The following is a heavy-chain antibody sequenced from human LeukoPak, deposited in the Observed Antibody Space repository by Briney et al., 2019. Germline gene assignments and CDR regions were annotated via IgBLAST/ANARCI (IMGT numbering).Heavy chain of an antibody. V-gene: IGHV3-66*01. CDR1: GFTVSSNY. D-gene: IGHD7-27*01. CDR2: IYSGGST. Sequence: GGSLRLSCAASGFTVSSNYMSWVRQAPGKGLEWVSVIYSGGSTYYADSVKGRFTISRDNSKNTLYLQMNSLRAEDTAVYYCARETVTGDFSPSFDYWGQGTLVTVSS. CDR3: ARETVTGDFSPSFDY. J-gene: IGHJ4*02.